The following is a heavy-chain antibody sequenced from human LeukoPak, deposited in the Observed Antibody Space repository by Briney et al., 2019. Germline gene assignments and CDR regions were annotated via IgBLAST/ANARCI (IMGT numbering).Heavy chain of an antibody. J-gene: IGHJ4*02. V-gene: IGHV4-34*01. D-gene: IGHD1-26*01. CDR2: INHSGSI. CDR3: ARGRWDPRLDY. Sequence: SETLSLTCAVYGVSFSGYYWSWIRQPPGKGLEWIGEINHSGSINYNPSLKSRVTISVDTSKSQFSLNLNSVTAADTAVYYCARGRWDPRLDYWGQGTLVTVSS. CDR1: GVSFSGYY.